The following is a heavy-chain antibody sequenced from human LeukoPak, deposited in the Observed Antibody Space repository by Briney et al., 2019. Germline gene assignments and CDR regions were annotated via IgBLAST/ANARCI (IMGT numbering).Heavy chain of an antibody. Sequence: SQTLSLTCAISGDSVSSNSAAWNWIRQSPSRGLEWLGRTYYRSKWYNDYAVSVKSRITINPDTSKNQFSLQLNSVTPEDTAVYYCARAGGIWFGELDWFDPWGQGTLVTVSS. CDR2: TYYRSKWYN. J-gene: IGHJ5*02. CDR1: GDSVSSNSAA. V-gene: IGHV6-1*01. D-gene: IGHD3-10*01. CDR3: ARAGGIWFGELDWFDP.